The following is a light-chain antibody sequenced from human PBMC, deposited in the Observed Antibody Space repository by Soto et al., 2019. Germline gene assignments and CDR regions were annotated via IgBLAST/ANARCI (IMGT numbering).Light chain of an antibody. V-gene: IGLV2-23*03. CDR2: EGS. J-gene: IGLJ2*01. Sequence: QSALTQPASVSGSPGQSITISCTGTSSDVGSYNLVSWYQQHPGKAPKLMIYEGSKRPSGVSNRFSGSKSGNTASLTISGLQAEDEADYYCYSYAGSYTFVFGGGTKLTVL. CDR3: YSYAGSYTFV. CDR1: SSDVGSYNL.